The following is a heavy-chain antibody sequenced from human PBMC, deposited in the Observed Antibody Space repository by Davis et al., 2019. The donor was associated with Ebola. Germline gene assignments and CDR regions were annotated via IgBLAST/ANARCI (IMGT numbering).Heavy chain of an antibody. CDR3: VRDSDWDWFDP. D-gene: IGHD3-9*01. J-gene: IGHJ5*02. V-gene: IGHV3-30*14. CDR2: ISYDGSNK. Sequence: GESLKFSCAASGFTFSGSAMHWVRQAPGKGLEWVAVISYDGSNKYYADSVKGRFTISRDNSKNTLYLQMSSLRAEDTAVYYCVRDSDWDWFDPWGQGTLVTVSS. CDR1: GFTFSGSA.